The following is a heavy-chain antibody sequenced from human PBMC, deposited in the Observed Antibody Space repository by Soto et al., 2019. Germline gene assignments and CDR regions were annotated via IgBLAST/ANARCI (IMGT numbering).Heavy chain of an antibody. CDR3: ARHYICRGGDCYYYGMDV. J-gene: IGHJ6*02. CDR1: GYSFTKYW. D-gene: IGHD3-16*01. CDR2: IDPSDSYI. V-gene: IGHV5-10-1*01. Sequence: GESLKISCKGSGYSFTKYWISWVRQMPGKGLEWMGRIDPSDSYINYSPSFQGHVTISADKSVNTAYLQWSSLRASDTAIYYCARHYICRGGDCYYYGMDVWGQGTTVTVSS.